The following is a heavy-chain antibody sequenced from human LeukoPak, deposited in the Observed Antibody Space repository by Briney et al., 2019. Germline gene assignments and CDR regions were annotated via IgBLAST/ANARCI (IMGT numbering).Heavy chain of an antibody. D-gene: IGHD2-21*02. CDR1: GFTFSTYW. Sequence: GGSLRLSCTASGFTFSTYWMTWVRQAPGKGLEWVASINQDEHHRHYVPSARGRFTISRDNAKNSLLLQMNSLTAEDTAIYYCARSGPQAPDCYHYWGQGTQVTVSS. J-gene: IGHJ4*02. V-gene: IGHV3-7*03. CDR2: INQDEHHR. CDR3: ARSGPQAPDCYHY.